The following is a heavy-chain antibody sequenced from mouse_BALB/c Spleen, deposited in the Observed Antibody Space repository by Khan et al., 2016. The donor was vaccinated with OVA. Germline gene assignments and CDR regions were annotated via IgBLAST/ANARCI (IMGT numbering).Heavy chain of an antibody. D-gene: IGHD2-2*01. CDR3: TRSGYGSFAY. V-gene: IGHV1-64*01. J-gene: IGHJ3*01. CDR1: GYTFTSYY. Sequence: VQLQQSGAELVKPGASVRLSCKASGYTFTSYYLYWVKQRPGQGLEWIGDINPNSGGTNFNEKFKSKATLTVDKSSSTAYIQLNSLTSEDSAVYYCTRSGYGSFAYWGQGTLVTVSA. CDR2: INPNSGGT.